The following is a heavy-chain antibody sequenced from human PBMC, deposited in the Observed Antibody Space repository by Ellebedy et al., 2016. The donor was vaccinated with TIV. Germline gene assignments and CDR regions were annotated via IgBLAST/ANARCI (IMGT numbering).Heavy chain of an antibody. V-gene: IGHV3-7*01. Sequence: GESLKISCTASEFSFSNYWMTWVRQAPGKGLEWVANINQGGSGKYYVDSVRGRFTISRDNAGNSLFLQMSSLRVEDSAVYYCATDGAYGDYLSPAHAFEMWGPGTMVTVSP. CDR2: INQGGSGK. CDR1: EFSFSNYW. J-gene: IGHJ3*02. D-gene: IGHD4-17*01. CDR3: ATDGAYGDYLSPAHAFEM.